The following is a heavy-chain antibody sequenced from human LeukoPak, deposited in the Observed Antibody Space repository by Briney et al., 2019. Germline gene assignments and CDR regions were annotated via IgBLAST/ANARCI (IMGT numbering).Heavy chain of an antibody. Sequence: GGSLRLSCAASGFTFSSYSMNWVRQAPGKGLEWVSYISSSSGTIYYADSMKGRFTISRDNAKNSLYLQMNSLRDEDTAVYYCARVWGYRNGFDYWGQGTLVTVSS. CDR1: GFTFSSYS. CDR2: ISSSSGTI. J-gene: IGHJ4*02. CDR3: ARVWGYRNGFDY. D-gene: IGHD5-12*01. V-gene: IGHV3-48*02.